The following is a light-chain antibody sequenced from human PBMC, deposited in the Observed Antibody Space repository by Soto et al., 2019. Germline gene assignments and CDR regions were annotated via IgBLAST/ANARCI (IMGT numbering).Light chain of an antibody. J-gene: IGLJ2*01. CDR3: SSYSSSRDVL. CDR1: TSDVGGYNY. Sequence: QSVLTQPASVSGSPGQSITISCTGTTSDVGGYNYVSWYQQHPGTAPKLLIYDVSNRPSGVSNRFSGSKSGNSASLTISGLQADDEADYYCSSYSSSRDVLFGGGTKLTVL. V-gene: IGLV2-14*01. CDR2: DVS.